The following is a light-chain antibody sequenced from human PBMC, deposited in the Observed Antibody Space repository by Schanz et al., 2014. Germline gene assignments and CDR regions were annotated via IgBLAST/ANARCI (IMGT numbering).Light chain of an antibody. V-gene: IGKV3-20*01. CDR2: GAS. J-gene: IGKJ1*01. CDR1: QSVSSSY. CDR3: HQYHNWPPWT. Sequence: EIVLTQSPGTLSLSPGERATLSCRASQSVSSSYLAWYQQKPGQAPRLLIYGASSRATGIPDRFSGSGSGTDFTLTISSLQSEDFAVYYCHQYHNWPPWTFGQGTKVEIK.